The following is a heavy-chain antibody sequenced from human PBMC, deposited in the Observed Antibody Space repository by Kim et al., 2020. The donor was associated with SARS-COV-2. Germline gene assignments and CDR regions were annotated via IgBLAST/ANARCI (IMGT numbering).Heavy chain of an antibody. V-gene: IGHV4-34*01. D-gene: IGHD3-10*01. CDR3: ARGLVLLWFGELPHRQHFDY. CDR2: INHSGST. J-gene: IGHJ4*02. Sequence: SETLSLTCAVYGGSFSGYYWSWIRQPPGKGLEWIGEINHSGSTNYNPSLKSRVTISVDTSKNQFSLKLSSVTAADTAVYYCARGLVLLWFGELPHRQHFDYWGQGTLVTVSS. CDR1: GGSFSGYY.